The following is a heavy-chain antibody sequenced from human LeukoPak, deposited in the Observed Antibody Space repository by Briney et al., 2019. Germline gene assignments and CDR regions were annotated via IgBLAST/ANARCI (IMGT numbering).Heavy chain of an antibody. Sequence: SETLSLTCTVSGGSISSGSYYWSWIRQPAGKGLEWIGRIYTSGSTNYNPSLKSRVTLSVDTSKNQFSLKLSSVTAADTAVYYCARVSGSYRWYFDYWGQGTLVTVSS. CDR1: GGSISSGSYY. CDR2: IYTSGST. V-gene: IGHV4-61*02. D-gene: IGHD1-26*01. J-gene: IGHJ4*02. CDR3: ARVSGSYRWYFDY.